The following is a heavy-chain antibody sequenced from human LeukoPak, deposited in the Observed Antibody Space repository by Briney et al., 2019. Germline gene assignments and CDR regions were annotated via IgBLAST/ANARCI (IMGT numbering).Heavy chain of an antibody. Sequence: PWGSLRLSCTASGFNLTNYARHWVRQAPGKGLEWMTLISYSGDNTYYADSVKGRFTFSRDKAKNTLSLQMNSLRPEDSAVYYCASDPRDGGQNVWGKGTMVTVSS. V-gene: IGHV3-30*04. J-gene: IGHJ6*04. CDR3: ASDPRDGGQNV. D-gene: IGHD5-24*01. CDR2: ISYSGDNT. CDR1: GFNLTNYA.